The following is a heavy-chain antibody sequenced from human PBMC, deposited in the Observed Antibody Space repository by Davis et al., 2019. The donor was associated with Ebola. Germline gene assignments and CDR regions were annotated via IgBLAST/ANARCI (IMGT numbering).Heavy chain of an antibody. CDR1: GGSISSYY. D-gene: IGHD5-18*01. CDR2: IYYSGST. V-gene: IGHV4-59*08. J-gene: IGHJ4*02. CDR3: ASLKGIQLWVYLDY. Sequence: PSETLSLTCTVSGGSISSYYWSWIRQPPGKGLEWIGYIYYSGSTNYNPSLKSRVTISVDTSKNQFSLKLSSVTAADTAVYYCASLKGIQLWVYLDYWGQGTLVTVSS.